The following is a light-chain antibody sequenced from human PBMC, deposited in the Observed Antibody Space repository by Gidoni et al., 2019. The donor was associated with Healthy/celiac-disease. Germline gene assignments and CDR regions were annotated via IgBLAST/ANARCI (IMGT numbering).Light chain of an antibody. CDR1: QSISSY. J-gene: IGKJ5*01. CDR2: AAS. CDR3: QQSYSTPRT. V-gene: IGKV1-39*01. Sequence: IQLTQSPSSLSASVGDIVTITCRASQSISSYLNWYQQKPGKAPKLLIYAASSLQSGVPSRFSGSGSGTDFTLTISSLQPEDFATYYCQQSYSTPRTFGQGTRLEIK.